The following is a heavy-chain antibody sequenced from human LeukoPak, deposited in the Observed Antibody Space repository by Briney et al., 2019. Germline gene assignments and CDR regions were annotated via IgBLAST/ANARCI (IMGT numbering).Heavy chain of an antibody. Sequence: ASVKVSCKASGYTFTSYYMHWVRQAPGQGLEWMGIINPSGGSTSYAQKLQGRVTMTRDTSTSTVYMELSSLRSEDTAVYYCARDSLYYYDSSGYYTDDDYWGQGTLVTVSS. CDR1: GYTFTSYY. J-gene: IGHJ4*02. CDR3: ARDSLYYYDSSGYYTDDDY. CDR2: INPSGGST. D-gene: IGHD3-22*01. V-gene: IGHV1-46*01.